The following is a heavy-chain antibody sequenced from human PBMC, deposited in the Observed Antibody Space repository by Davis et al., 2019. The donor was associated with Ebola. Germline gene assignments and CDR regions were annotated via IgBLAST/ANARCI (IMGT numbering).Heavy chain of an antibody. CDR3: ARGPSTDNSFSY. J-gene: IGHJ4*02. CDR2: IYSGGST. CDR1: GFTVSSNY. D-gene: IGHD2-15*01. V-gene: IGHV3-66*01. Sequence: GESLKISCAASGFTVSSNYVSWVRQAPGEGLDWVSVIYSGGSTYCADSVKGRFTISRDNSKNTVYLQMNSLRAEDTAVYYCARGPSTDNSFSYWGQGTLVTVSS.